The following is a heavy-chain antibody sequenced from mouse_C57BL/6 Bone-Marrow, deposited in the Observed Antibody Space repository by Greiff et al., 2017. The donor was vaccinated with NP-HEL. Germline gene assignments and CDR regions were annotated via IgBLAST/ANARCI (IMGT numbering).Heavy chain of an antibody. J-gene: IGHJ2*01. Sequence: DVKPQESGAELVRPGASVKLSCTASGFNIKDDYMHWVKQRPEQGLEWLGWIDPENGDTEYASKFQGKATITADTSSNTAYLQLSSLTSEDTAVYYCTLITTVVTLDYWGQGTTLTVSS. CDR2: IDPENGDT. D-gene: IGHD1-1*01. CDR1: GFNIKDDY. CDR3: TLITTVVTLDY. V-gene: IGHV14-4*01.